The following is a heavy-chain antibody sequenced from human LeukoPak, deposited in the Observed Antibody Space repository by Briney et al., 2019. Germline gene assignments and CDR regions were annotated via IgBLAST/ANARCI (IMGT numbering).Heavy chain of an antibody. D-gene: IGHD3-10*01. J-gene: IGHJ4*02. V-gene: IGHV1-46*01. CDR2: INPSGGST. CDR3: ARDLITMVRGVRSYFAY. CDR1: GYTFTSYY. Sequence: GASVKVSCKASGYTFTSYYMYWVRQAPGQGLEWMGIINPSGGSTSYAQKFQGRVTMTRDTSTSTVYMELSSLRSEDTAVYYCARDLITMVRGVRSYFAYWGQGTLVTVSS.